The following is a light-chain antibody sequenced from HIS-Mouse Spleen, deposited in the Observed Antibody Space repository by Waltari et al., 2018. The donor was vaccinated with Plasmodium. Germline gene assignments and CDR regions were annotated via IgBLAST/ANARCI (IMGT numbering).Light chain of an antibody. Sequence: QAVLIQPPSLSASPGASASLHCTFCSGLNVGTYRIYWYQQKPGSPPQYLLRYKSDSDKQQGSGVPSRFSGSKDASANAGILLISGLQSEDEADYYCMIWHSSAWVFGGGTKLTVL. CDR1: SGLNVGTYR. CDR2: YKSDSDK. J-gene: IGLJ3*02. CDR3: MIWHSSAWV. V-gene: IGLV5-45*04.